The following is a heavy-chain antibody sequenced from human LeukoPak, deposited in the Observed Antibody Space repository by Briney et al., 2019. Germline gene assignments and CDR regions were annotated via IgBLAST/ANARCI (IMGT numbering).Heavy chain of an antibody. Sequence: PSETLSLTCAVYGGSFSGLYWSWIRQSPGKGLEWIGEIYHSGSTNYNPSLKSRVTISVDKSKNQFSLKLSSVTAADTAVYYCAGDMGSSWYNWFDPWGQGTLVTVSS. D-gene: IGHD6-13*01. CDR1: GGSFSGLY. V-gene: IGHV4-34*01. CDR2: IYHSGST. CDR3: AGDMGSSWYNWFDP. J-gene: IGHJ5*02.